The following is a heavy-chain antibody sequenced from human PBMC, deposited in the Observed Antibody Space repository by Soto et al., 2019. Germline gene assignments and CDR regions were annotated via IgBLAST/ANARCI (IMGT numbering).Heavy chain of an antibody. J-gene: IGHJ6*04. V-gene: IGHV3-7*01. D-gene: IGHD2-2*01. CDR1: GFTFSAYW. CDR2: INRSGSEK. CDR3: ARDSSKKKLVVHYYSYGMDV. Sequence: GGSLRLSCAASGFTFSAYWMDWVRQAPGKGLEWVANINRSGSEKYYADSVNGRFTISRDNAKNSLYLQMNSLRDEDTAVYYCARDSSKKKLVVHYYSYGMDVWGKGTTVTVSS.